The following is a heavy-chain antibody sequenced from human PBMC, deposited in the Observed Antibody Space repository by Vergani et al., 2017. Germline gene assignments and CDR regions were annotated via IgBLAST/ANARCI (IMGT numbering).Heavy chain of an antibody. V-gene: IGHV4-39*01. D-gene: IGHD2-21*02. J-gene: IGHJ6*02. CDR3: ARHLAYCGGDCYPYYYGMDF. CDR1: GGSISTSSYY. Sequence: QLQLQESGPGLLKPSETLSLTCTVSGGSISTSSYYWGWIRQPPGKGLEWIGSIYYSGSTYYNPSLKSRVTISVDTSKNQFSLKLSSVTAADTAVYYCARHLAYCGGDCYPYYYGMDFWGQGTTVTVSS. CDR2: IYYSGST.